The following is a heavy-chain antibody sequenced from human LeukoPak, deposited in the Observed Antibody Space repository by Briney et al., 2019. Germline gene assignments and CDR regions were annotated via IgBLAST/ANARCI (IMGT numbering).Heavy chain of an antibody. J-gene: IGHJ4*02. CDR1: GFTFSSYS. CDR2: ISSSSSYI. V-gene: IGHV3-21*04. Sequence: GGSLRLSCAASGFTFSSYSMNWVRQAPGKGLEWVSSISSSSSYIYYADSVKGRFTVSRDNGKNSLFLQMNSLRAEDTAIYYCVRVKGGWLGEKTYDYLGQGTLVTVSP. CDR3: VRVKGGWLGEKTYDY. D-gene: IGHD5-24*01.